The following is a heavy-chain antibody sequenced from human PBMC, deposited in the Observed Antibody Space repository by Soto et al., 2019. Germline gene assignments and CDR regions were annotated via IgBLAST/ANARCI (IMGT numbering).Heavy chain of an antibody. CDR1: GYTFTTYG. D-gene: IGHD2-2*01. V-gene: IGHV1-18*01. CDR2: ISTDIGNT. Sequence: QVQLVQSGAEVKKPGASVKVSCKTSGYTFTTYGISWVRQAPGQGLEWMGWISTDIGNTNYAQKVQDRVTMTTDTSTSTAYMELRSLRADETAVYYCARFNCISSSCYEGYFDYWGQGTLVTVSS. J-gene: IGHJ4*02. CDR3: ARFNCISSSCYEGYFDY.